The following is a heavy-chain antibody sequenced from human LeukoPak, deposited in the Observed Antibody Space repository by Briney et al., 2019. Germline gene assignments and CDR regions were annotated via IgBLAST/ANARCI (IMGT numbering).Heavy chain of an antibody. D-gene: IGHD4-17*01. J-gene: IGHJ4*02. Sequence: GGSLRLSCAASGFSFISYGMHWVRQAPGKGLEWVGVISDDGRNKKYADSVKGRFSISRDNSKDTLYLQMNSLRDEDTAVYYCAKRPSDYGDYVTYFDYWGQGTLVTVSS. CDR2: ISDDGRNK. V-gene: IGHV3-30*18. CDR3: AKRPSDYGDYVTYFDY. CDR1: GFSFISYG.